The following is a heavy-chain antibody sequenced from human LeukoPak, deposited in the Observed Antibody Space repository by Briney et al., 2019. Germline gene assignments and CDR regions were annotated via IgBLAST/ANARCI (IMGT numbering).Heavy chain of an antibody. CDR1: GYTLTELS. Sequence: ASVKVSRKVSGYTLTELSMHWVGQAPGKGLEWMGGFDPEDGETIYAQKFQGRVTMTEDTSTDTAYMELSSLRSEDTAVYYCATDKRSGWCFDYWGQGTLVTVSS. D-gene: IGHD6-19*01. J-gene: IGHJ4*02. CDR2: FDPEDGET. CDR3: ATDKRSGWCFDY. V-gene: IGHV1-24*01.